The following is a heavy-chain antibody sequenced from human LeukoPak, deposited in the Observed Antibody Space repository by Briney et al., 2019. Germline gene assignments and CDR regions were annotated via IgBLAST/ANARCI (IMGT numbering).Heavy chain of an antibody. J-gene: IGHJ6*03. D-gene: IGHD2-2*01. Sequence: GESLKISCKGSGYTFNTYWIGWVRQMPGKGLEWMGIIYPGDSDTRYSPSFQGQVTISADKSISTAYLQWSSLQASDTAMYYCARRVGSISGDYYHYMDVWGKGTTVTVSS. V-gene: IGHV5-51*01. CDR2: IYPGDSDT. CDR3: ARRVGSISGDYYHYMDV. CDR1: GYTFNTYW.